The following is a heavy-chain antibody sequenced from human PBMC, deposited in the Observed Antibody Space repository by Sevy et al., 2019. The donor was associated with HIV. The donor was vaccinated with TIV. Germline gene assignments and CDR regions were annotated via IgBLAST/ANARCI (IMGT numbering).Heavy chain of an antibody. D-gene: IGHD2-8*01. V-gene: IGHV3-23*01. CDR1: GFTFSKYS. Sequence: GGSPRLSCAASGFTFSKYSMSGVRQPPGKGLEWVSTLSFGCGEINYADSVKGRFTISRDNSKSSVYLQMNNLRPEDTAVYYCAREGCTKPHDYWGQGTLVTVSS. CDR2: LSFGCGEI. CDR3: AREGCTKPHDY. J-gene: IGHJ4*02.